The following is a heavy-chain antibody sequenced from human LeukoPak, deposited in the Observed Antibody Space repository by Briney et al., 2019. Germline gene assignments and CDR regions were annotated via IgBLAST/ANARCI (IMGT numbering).Heavy chain of an antibody. V-gene: IGHV3-21*01. Sequence: PGGSLRLSCAASGFSFSNNDIHWVRQPTGNGLEWVSSISSSSSYIYYADSVKGRFTISRDNAKNSLYLQMNSLRAEDTAVYYCATFDYYDSRWGQGTLVTVSS. J-gene: IGHJ4*02. CDR2: ISSSSSYI. CDR3: ATFDYYDSR. D-gene: IGHD3-22*01. CDR1: GFSFSNND.